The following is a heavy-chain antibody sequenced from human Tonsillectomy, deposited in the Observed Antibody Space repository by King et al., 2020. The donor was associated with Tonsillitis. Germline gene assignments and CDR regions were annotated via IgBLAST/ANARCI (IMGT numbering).Heavy chain of an antibody. CDR1: GFTFSNYA. D-gene: IGHD6-6*01. CDR2: IWYDGTNE. Sequence: QLVQSGGGVVQPGRSLRLSCVASGFTFSNYAMHWVRQAPGKGLEWVAFIWYDGTNEYFADSVKGRFSISRDNSKNTLYLQIDSLRAEDTAVSYCARDGPSSLDYWGQGTLATVSS. V-gene: IGHV3-33*08. J-gene: IGHJ4*02. CDR3: ARDGPSSLDY.